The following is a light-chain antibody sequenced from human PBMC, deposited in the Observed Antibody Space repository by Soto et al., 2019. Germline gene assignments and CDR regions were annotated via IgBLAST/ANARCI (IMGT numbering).Light chain of an antibody. Sequence: DIQMTQSPSSLSASVGDTVTITCRASQSISVHLNWYQQKPGKVPKLLIYAASNLHSGVPSRFSGSGSETDFALTISSLQTEDFASYYGQQSYITPYTFGQGTMLEIK. J-gene: IGKJ2*01. CDR2: AAS. V-gene: IGKV1-39*01. CDR3: QQSYITPYT. CDR1: QSISVH.